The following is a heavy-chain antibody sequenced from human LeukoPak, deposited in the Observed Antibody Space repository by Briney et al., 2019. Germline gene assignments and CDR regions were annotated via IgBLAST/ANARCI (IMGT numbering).Heavy chain of an antibody. J-gene: IGHJ5*02. CDR1: GGSISSYY. Sequence: PSETLSLTCTVSGGSISSYYWSWIRQPPGKGLEWIGYVSYSENTNYNPSLKSRVTISVDTSKNQFSLKLSSVTAADTAVYYCARGTGTTGRFDPWGQGTLVTVSS. D-gene: IGHD1-7*01. V-gene: IGHV4-59*01. CDR2: VSYSENT. CDR3: ARGTGTTGRFDP.